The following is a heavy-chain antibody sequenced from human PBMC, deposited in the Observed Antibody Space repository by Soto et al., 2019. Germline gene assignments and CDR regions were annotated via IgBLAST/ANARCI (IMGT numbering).Heavy chain of an antibody. Sequence: EVQLVESGGGLVKPGGSLRLSCAASGFTFSSYSMNWVRQAPGKGLEWVSSISSSSSYIYYADSVKGRFTISRHNAKNSLYLQMNSLRAEDSTVYYCASSAHPDYGDYGYYYYGMDVWGPGTTVTVSS. J-gene: IGHJ6*02. CDR3: ASSAHPDYGDYGYYYYGMDV. D-gene: IGHD4-17*01. CDR1: GFTFSSYS. V-gene: IGHV3-21*01. CDR2: ISSSSSYI.